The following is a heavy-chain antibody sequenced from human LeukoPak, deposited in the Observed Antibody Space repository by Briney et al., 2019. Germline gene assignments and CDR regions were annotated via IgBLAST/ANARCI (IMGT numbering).Heavy chain of an antibody. CDR2: IKKDGSEK. V-gene: IGHV3-7*04. Sequence: GGSLRLSCAASGFTFSSNWMSWVRQAPGKGLEWVASIKKDGSEKYYVDSVKGRFTISRDDAKNSLYLQMNSLRAEDTAVYYCARDKPHYSHGYWGQGTLVTVSS. J-gene: IGHJ4*02. CDR1: GFTFSSNW. D-gene: IGHD5-18*01. CDR3: ARDKPHYSHGY.